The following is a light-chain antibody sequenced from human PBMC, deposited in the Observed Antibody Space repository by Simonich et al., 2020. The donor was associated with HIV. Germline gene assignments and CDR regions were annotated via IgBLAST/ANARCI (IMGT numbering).Light chain of an antibody. J-gene: IGKJ5*01. Sequence: DIQMTQSPSSLSASVGDRVTITCRASQSISTSLAWYQQKPGTAPKVLLYASSRLESGVPSRFSGSGSGTDYTLTISSLQPEDFATYFCQQFNSNPRTFGQGTRLEIK. CDR2: ASS. CDR1: QSISTS. CDR3: QQFNSNPRT. V-gene: IGKV1-NL1*01.